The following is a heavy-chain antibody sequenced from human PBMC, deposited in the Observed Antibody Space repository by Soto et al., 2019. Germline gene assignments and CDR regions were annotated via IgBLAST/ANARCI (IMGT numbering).Heavy chain of an antibody. CDR3: ARGGERNNWFDP. V-gene: IGHV4-30-4*01. J-gene: IGHJ5*02. D-gene: IGHD7-27*01. CDR1: GGSISSGDYY. Sequence: TLSLTCTVSGGSISSGDYYWSWIRQPPGKGLEWIGYIYYSGSTYYNPSLKSRVTISVDTSKNQFSLKLSSVTAADTAVYYCARGGERNNWFDPWGQGTLVTVSS. CDR2: IYYSGST.